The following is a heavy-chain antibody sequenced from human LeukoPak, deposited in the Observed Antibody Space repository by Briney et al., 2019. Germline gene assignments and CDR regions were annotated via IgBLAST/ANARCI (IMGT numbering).Heavy chain of an antibody. D-gene: IGHD1-26*01. Sequence: PSETLSLTCAVYGGSFSGYYWSWIRQPPGKGLEWIGEINHSGSTNYNPSLKSRVTISVDTSKNQFSLNLSSVTAAEPAVSYCERVVGATLSDEIDDYWGQGTLVTVSS. J-gene: IGHJ4*02. V-gene: IGHV4-34*01. CDR3: ERVVGATLSDEIDDY. CDR2: INHSGST. CDR1: GGSFSGYY.